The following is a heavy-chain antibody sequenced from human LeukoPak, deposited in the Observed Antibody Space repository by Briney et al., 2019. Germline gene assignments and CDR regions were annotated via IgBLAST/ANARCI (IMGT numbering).Heavy chain of an antibody. J-gene: IGHJ4*02. CDR2: IIPIFGTA. CDR3: ARDFGSGYPGP. V-gene: IGHV1-69*13. CDR1: GGTFSSFA. Sequence: ASVKVSCKASGGTFSSFAISWVRQAPGQELEWMGGIIPIFGTANYAQKFQGRVTITADESTSTAYMGLSSLRSEDTAVYYCARDFGSGYPGPWGQGTLVTVSS. D-gene: IGHD3-22*01.